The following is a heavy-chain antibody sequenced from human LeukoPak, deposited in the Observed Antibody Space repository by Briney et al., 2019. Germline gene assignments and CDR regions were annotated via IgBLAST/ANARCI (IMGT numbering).Heavy chain of an antibody. CDR1: GGSISSSSYY. CDR3: AGNRYYYDSSGYYYEFDY. J-gene: IGHJ4*02. CDR2: IYYSGST. D-gene: IGHD3-22*01. Sequence: SETLFLTCTVSGGSISSSSYYWGWIRQPPGKGLEWIGSIYYSGSTYYNPSLKSRVTISVDTSKNQFSLKLSSVTAADTAVYYCAGNRYYYDSSGYYYEFDYWGQGTLVTVSS. V-gene: IGHV4-39*01.